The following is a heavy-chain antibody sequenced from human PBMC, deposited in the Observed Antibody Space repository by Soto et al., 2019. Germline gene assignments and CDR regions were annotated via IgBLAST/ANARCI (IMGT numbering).Heavy chain of an antibody. CDR3: ARSIVVVTALDH. D-gene: IGHD2-21*02. Sequence: ASVKVSCTASGYTFTSYARHWVRQAPGQRLEWMGWINAGNGNTKYPQKFQGRVTITRDTSASTAYMELSSLRSEDTAVYYCARSIVVVTALDHWGQGTLVTVSS. CDR1: GYTFTSYA. V-gene: IGHV1-3*01. CDR2: INAGNGNT. J-gene: IGHJ4*02.